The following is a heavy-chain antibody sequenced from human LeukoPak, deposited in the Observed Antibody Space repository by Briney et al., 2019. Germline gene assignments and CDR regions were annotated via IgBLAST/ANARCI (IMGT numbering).Heavy chain of an antibody. J-gene: IGHJ4*02. D-gene: IGHD3-10*01. CDR3: AKGYFGSGSYYNPYFDY. Sequence: GGSLRLSCVASGFTFKSYAMNWVRQAPGKGLEWVSGITNGGTAHYGDSVKGRFTISRDNSKSSLHLQMNTLSAEDTAVYYCAKGYFGSGSYYNPYFDYWGQGTLVTVSS. V-gene: IGHV3-23*01. CDR1: GFTFKSYA. CDR2: ITNGGTA.